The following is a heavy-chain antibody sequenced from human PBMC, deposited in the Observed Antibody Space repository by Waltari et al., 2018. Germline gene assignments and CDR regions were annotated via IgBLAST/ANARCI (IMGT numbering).Heavy chain of an antibody. CDR2: IYYSGST. CDR3: ARGIAARERFWYFDL. J-gene: IGHJ2*01. V-gene: IGHV4-59*01. Sequence: QVQLQESGPGLVKPSETLSLTCTVSGGSISSYSWSWIRQPPGKGLEWIGYIYYSGSTNYNPSLKSRVTISVDTSKNQFSLKLSSVTAADTAVYYCARGIAARERFWYFDLWGRGTLVTVSS. D-gene: IGHD6-6*01. CDR1: GGSISSYS.